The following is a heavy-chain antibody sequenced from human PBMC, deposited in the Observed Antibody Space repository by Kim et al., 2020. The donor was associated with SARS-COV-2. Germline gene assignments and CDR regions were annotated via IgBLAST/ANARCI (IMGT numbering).Heavy chain of an antibody. V-gene: IGHV1-46*01. Sequence: ASVKVSCKASGYTFTSYYMHWVRQAPGQGLEWMGIINPSGGSTSYAQKFQGRVTMTRDTSTSTVYMELSSLRSEDTAVYYCARDYKGSGRGSYYYYMDVWGKGTTVTVSS. CDR1: GYTFTSYY. J-gene: IGHJ6*03. CDR3: ARDYKGSGRGSYYYYMDV. D-gene: IGHD3-10*01. CDR2: INPSGGST.